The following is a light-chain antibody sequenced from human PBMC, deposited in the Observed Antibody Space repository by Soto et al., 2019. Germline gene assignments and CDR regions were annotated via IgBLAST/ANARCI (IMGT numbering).Light chain of an antibody. CDR1: QSVSSSY. CDR3: QQYET. Sequence: EVVMTQSPASLSASPGERVTLSCRASQSVSSSYLAWYQQKPGQAPRLLIYGASSRATGIPDRFSGSGSGTDFTLTISRLEPEDFAVYYCQQYETFGQGTKVDIK. V-gene: IGKV3-20*01. J-gene: IGKJ1*01. CDR2: GAS.